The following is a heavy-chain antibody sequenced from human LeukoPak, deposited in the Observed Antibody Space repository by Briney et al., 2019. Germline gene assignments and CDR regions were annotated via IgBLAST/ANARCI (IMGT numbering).Heavy chain of an antibody. V-gene: IGHV1-8*01. CDR3: ARDVGGSGTNYYMDV. D-gene: IGHD3-10*01. CDR2: MNPNSGNT. Sequence: GASVKVSCKASGYTFSSYDINWVRQATGQGLEWMGWMNPNSGNTGYAQKFQGRVTMTRNTSISTAYMELSSLRSEDTAVYYCARDVGGSGTNYYMDVWGKGTTVTVSS. CDR1: GYTFSSYD. J-gene: IGHJ6*03.